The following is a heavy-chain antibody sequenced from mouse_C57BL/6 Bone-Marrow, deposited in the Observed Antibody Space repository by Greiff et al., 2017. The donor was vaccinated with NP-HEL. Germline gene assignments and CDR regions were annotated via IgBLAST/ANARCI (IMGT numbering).Heavy chain of an antibody. J-gene: IGHJ4*01. CDR3: ARHGWTRGYAMDY. Sequence: EVQGVESGGDLVKPGGSLKLSCAASGFTFSSYGMSWVRQTPDKRLEWVATISSGGSYTYYPDSVEGRFTISRDNAKNTLYLQMSSLKSEDTAMYYCARHGWTRGYAMDYWGQGTSVTVSS. V-gene: IGHV5-6*01. CDR1: GFTFSSYG. D-gene: IGHD3-3*01. CDR2: ISSGGSYT.